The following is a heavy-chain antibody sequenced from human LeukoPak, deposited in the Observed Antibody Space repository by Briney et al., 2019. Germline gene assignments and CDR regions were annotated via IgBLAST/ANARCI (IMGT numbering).Heavy chain of an antibody. CDR1: GFTFSNYW. Sequence: PGGSLRLSCAASGFTFSNYWMSWVRQAPGKGLEWVANIKQDGSEKYYVDSVKGRFTFSRDNAKNSLYLQMSSLRAEDTAVYFCARAATGPYYFDYWGQGTLATVSS. V-gene: IGHV3-7*04. CDR2: IKQDGSEK. CDR3: ARAATGPYYFDY. J-gene: IGHJ4*02. D-gene: IGHD1-1*01.